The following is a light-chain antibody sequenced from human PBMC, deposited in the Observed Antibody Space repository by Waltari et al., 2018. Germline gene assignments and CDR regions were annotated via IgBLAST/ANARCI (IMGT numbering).Light chain of an antibody. CDR2: SAS. CDR1: QSVRHSN. CDR3: HHYGNSPPIT. J-gene: IGKJ4*01. V-gene: IGKV3-20*01. Sequence: EIVLTQSPGTLSLSPGERATLSCRTSQSVRHSNFGWYQQKPGQAPRLLINSASTRATGIPDRFSGSGSGIDFTLTISRLEPEDFAVYYCHHYGNSPPITFGGGTKVEIK.